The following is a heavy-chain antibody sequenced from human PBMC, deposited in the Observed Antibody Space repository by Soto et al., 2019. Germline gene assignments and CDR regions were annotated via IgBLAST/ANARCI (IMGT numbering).Heavy chain of an antibody. V-gene: IGHV4-59*01. CDR2: IYYSGST. D-gene: IGHD6-13*01. CDR3: ARSSGYSSSRFDY. J-gene: IGHJ4*02. Sequence: SETLSLACTVSGGSISGYYWSWIRQPPGRGLEWIGYIYYSGSTNYNPSLKSRVTISVDTSKNQFSLKLSSVTAADTAVYYCARSSGYSSSRFDYWGQGILVTVSS. CDR1: GGSISGYY.